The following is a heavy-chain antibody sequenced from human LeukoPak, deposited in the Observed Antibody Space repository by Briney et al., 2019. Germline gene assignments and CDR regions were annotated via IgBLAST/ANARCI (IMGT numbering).Heavy chain of an antibody. CDR2: IYYGENT. CDR3: AKDRSSGWGPSFNY. V-gene: IGHV4-39*01. CDR1: GGSISSGPYY. Sequence: PSETLSLTCTVSGGSISSGPYYWGWIRQPPGKGLEWIGNIYYGENTYYNPSLKSRVTISIDTSKNQFYLKLSSLTAADTAVYYCAKDRSSGWGPSFNYWGQGTLVTVSS. J-gene: IGHJ4*02. D-gene: IGHD6-19*01.